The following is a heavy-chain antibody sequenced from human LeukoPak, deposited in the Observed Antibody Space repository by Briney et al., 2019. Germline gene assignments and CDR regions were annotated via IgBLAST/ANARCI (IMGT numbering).Heavy chain of an antibody. CDR2: ISSNGGYT. Sequence: PGGSLRLSCAASGFTFSNYAMHWVRQAPGEGLEYVSAISSNGGYTYYANSVKGRFTISRDNSKNTVYLQMGSLRAEDMAVYYCARDPPGGCGGDCYFHYWGQGTLVTVSS. CDR3: ARDPPGGCGGDCYFHY. J-gene: IGHJ4*02. V-gene: IGHV3-64*01. D-gene: IGHD2-21*02. CDR1: GFTFSNYA.